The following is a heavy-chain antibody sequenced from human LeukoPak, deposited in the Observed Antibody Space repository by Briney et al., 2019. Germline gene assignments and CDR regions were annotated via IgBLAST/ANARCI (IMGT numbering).Heavy chain of an antibody. Sequence: SETLSLTCTVSGGSVSSTSSYWSGIRQPPGKGLVCVGYISYSVHSDYNPSLKSRVTISVDTSRNQVSMSLYSVTAADTAVYYCARRGIAARLRAFDIWGQGTMVTVSS. CDR1: GGSVSSTSSY. J-gene: IGHJ3*02. CDR2: ISYSVHS. CDR3: ARRGIAARLRAFDI. D-gene: IGHD6-6*01. V-gene: IGHV4-61*01.